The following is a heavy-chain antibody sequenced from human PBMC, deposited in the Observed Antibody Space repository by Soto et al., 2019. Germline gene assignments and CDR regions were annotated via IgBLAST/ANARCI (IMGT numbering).Heavy chain of an antibody. J-gene: IGHJ5*02. Sequence: ASVKVSCKASGLTFTSSAVQWVRQARGQRLEWIGWIVVGSGNTNYAQKFQERVTITRDMSTSTAYMELSSLRSEDTVVYYCAAAPGYFDWLSDNWFDPWGQGTLVTVSS. CDR3: AAAPGYFDWLSDNWFDP. V-gene: IGHV1-58*01. CDR1: GLTFTSSA. CDR2: IVVGSGNT. D-gene: IGHD3-9*01.